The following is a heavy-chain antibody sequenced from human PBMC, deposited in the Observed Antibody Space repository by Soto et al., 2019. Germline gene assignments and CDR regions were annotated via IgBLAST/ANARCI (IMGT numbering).Heavy chain of an antibody. Sequence: SVKVSCKASGGTFSSYAISWVRQAPGQGLEWMGGIIPIFGTANYAQKFQGRVTITAGESTSTAYMELSSLRSEDTAVYYCARGRGGDTAMVTFVHWGQGTLVTVSS. D-gene: IGHD5-18*01. V-gene: IGHV1-69*13. CDR2: IIPIFGTA. CDR3: ARGRGGDTAMVTFVH. CDR1: GGTFSSYA. J-gene: IGHJ5*02.